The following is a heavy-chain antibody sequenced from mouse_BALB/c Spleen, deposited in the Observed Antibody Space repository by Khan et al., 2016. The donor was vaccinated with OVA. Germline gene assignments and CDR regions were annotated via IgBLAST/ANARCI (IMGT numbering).Heavy chain of an antibody. CDR1: GYTFTDYY. CDR2: ISPGSGDP. D-gene: IGHD1-2*01. CDR3: ARRNYFGYTFAY. V-gene: IGHV1-77*01. Sequence: QVQLKQSGAELARPGASVKLSCKASGYTFTDYYINWVKQRTGQGLEWIGEISPGSGDPYYNERFKGKVTLTADTSSSTAYMQLSSLTSEASAVYFCARRNYFGYTFAYWGQGTLVTVAA. J-gene: IGHJ3*01.